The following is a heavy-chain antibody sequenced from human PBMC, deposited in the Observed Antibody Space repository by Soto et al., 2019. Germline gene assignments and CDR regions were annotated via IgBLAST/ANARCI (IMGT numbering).Heavy chain of an antibody. J-gene: IGHJ4*02. CDR2: IDPSGGIT. CDR1: GYSFTNFH. V-gene: IGHV1-46*01. D-gene: IGHD3-10*01. CDR3: AREVIGNDNYKTIVYYFDQ. Sequence: ASVKVSCKASGYSFTNFHIHWVRQAPGQGLEWMGMIDPSGGITRDAQRLQGRITMTRDASTSTVYMELRSLTSEDTAVYYCAREVIGNDNYKTIVYYFDQGGQEPLVTVS.